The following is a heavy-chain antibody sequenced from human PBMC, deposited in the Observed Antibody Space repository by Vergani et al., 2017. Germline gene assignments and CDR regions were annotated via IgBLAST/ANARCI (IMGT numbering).Heavy chain of an antibody. D-gene: IGHD3-22*01. V-gene: IGHV2-26*01. Sequence: QVTLKESGPVLVKPTETLTLTCTVSGFSLSNARMGVSWIRQPPGKALEWLAHIFSNDEESYSTSLKIRLTISKDTSKSQVVLSMTDMDPVDTATYYCARYNDDSRAYGAFDIWGQGTMVTVSS. J-gene: IGHJ3*02. CDR2: IFSNDEE. CDR3: ARYNDDSRAYGAFDI. CDR1: GFSLSNARMG.